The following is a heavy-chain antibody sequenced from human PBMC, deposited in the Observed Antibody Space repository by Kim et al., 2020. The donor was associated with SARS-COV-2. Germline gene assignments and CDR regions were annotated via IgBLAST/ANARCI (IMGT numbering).Heavy chain of an antibody. Sequence: ASAVKGRFTSSRDNCKNTLYLQMNSLRAEDTAVYYCAKYPSVTASGSFDYWGQGTLVTVSS. V-gene: IGHV3-23*01. J-gene: IGHJ4*02. CDR3: AKYPSVTASGSFDY. D-gene: IGHD2-21*02.